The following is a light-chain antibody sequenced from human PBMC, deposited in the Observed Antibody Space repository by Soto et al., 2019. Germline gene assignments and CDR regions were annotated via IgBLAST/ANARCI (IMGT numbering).Light chain of an antibody. CDR1: QSVSSY. CDR2: DAS. Sequence: EIVLTQSPATLSLSPGERATLSCRASQSVSSYLAWYQQKPGQPPRLLIYDASNRATGIPARFSGSGSWTDFTLTISSLEPEDFAVYYCQRRSNWSTTFGQGTKVEIK. J-gene: IGKJ1*01. CDR3: QRRSNWSTT. V-gene: IGKV3-11*01.